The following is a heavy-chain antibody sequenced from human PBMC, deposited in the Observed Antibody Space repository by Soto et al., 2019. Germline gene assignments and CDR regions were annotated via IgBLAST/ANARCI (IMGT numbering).Heavy chain of an antibody. D-gene: IGHD6-13*01. CDR3: ARDLRGNLGSSWYNYYYGMDV. Sequence: SETLSLTCTVSGGSINSGDYHWSWIRQSPGKGLEWIGAIYYSGSTYYNPSLKSRIRISVDTSKNQFSLKLSSVTAADTAVYYCARDLRGNLGSSWYNYYYGMDVWGQGTTVTVSS. CDR1: GGSINSGDYH. J-gene: IGHJ6*02. V-gene: IGHV4-30-4*02. CDR2: IYYSGST.